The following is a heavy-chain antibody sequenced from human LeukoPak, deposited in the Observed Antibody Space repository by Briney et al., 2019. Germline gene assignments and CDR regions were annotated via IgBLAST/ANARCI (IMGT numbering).Heavy chain of an antibody. CDR1: GGSFSGYY. V-gene: IGHV4-30-4*08. CDR3: ASYDYVWGSYRYTGGAFDI. D-gene: IGHD3-16*02. J-gene: IGHJ3*02. Sequence: SETLSLTCAVYGGSFSGYYWSWIRQPPGKGLEWIGYIYYSGSTYYNPSLKSRVTISVDTSKNQFSLKLSSVTAADTAVYYCASYDYVWGSYRYTGGAFDIWGQGTMVTVSS. CDR2: IYYSGST.